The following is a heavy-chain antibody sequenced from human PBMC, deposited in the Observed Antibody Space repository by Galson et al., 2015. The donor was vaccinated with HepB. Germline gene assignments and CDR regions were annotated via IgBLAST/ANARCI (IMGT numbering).Heavy chain of an antibody. V-gene: IGHV3-33*01. J-gene: IGHJ6*02. D-gene: IGHD3-16*01. CDR3: ASQGGHYYYGMDV. CDR1: GFTFSRYG. Sequence: SLRLSCAASGFTFSRYGMHWVRQAPGKGLEWVAVKWYDGSNKYYAESVKGRFTISRDNSKNTLYLQLNSLRVEDAAVYYCASQGGHYYYGMDVWGQGTTVTVSS. CDR2: KWYDGSNK.